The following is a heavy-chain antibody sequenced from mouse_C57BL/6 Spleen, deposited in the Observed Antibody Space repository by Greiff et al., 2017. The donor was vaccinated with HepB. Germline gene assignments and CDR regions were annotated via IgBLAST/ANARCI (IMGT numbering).Heavy chain of an antibody. D-gene: IGHD6-2*01. CDR1: GFTFSDYG. V-gene: IGHV5-17*01. CDR3: ARSLPVFYAMDY. Sequence: EVKLMESGGGLVKPGGSLKLSCAASGFTFSDYGMHWVRQAPEKGLEWVAYISSGSSTIYYADTVKGRFTISRDNAKNTLFLQMTSLRSEDTAMYYCARSLPVFYAMDYWGQGTSVTVSS. J-gene: IGHJ4*01. CDR2: ISSGSSTI.